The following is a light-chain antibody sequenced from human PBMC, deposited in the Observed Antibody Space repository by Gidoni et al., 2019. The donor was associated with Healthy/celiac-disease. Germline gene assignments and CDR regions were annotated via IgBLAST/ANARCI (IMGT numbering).Light chain of an antibody. CDR2: WAS. Sequence: IVMTQSPASLAVSLGQRATINCKSSQSVLYSSNNTNDLAWYQQKPGQPPKVLIYWASTRESGVPDRFSGSGSGTDFTLTISSLQAEDVAVYYCQQYYSTPWTFGQGTKVEIK. CDR3: QQYYSTPWT. V-gene: IGKV4-1*01. J-gene: IGKJ1*01. CDR1: QSVLYSSNNTND.